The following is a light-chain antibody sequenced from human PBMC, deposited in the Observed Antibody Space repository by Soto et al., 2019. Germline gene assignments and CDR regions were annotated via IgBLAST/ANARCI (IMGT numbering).Light chain of an antibody. Sequence: EIVLTQSPATLSLSPGERVTLSCRASQSVSTYLAWYQQKPGQAPRLLIYDAFTRATGIPDRFSGSGSGTDFTLTISRLEPEDFAVYYCQQFGSSRTFGQGTKVDIK. CDR3: QQFGSSRT. V-gene: IGKV3-20*01. CDR1: QSVSTY. CDR2: DAF. J-gene: IGKJ1*01.